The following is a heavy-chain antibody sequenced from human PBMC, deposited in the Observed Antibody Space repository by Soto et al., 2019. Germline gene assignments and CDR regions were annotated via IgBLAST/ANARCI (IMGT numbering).Heavy chain of an antibody. Sequence: QVQLVQSGAEVKKPGASVKVSCKASGYTFTSYDINWVRQATGQGLEWMGWMNPNSGNTGYAQKLQGIVTMTMNTSISTAYMELSSLRSEDTAVYYCARVLTSSRYYYMDVCGKGTTVTVSS. CDR2: MNPNSGNT. V-gene: IGHV1-8*01. J-gene: IGHJ6*03. D-gene: IGHD6-13*01. CDR3: ARVLTSSRYYYMDV. CDR1: GYTFTSYD.